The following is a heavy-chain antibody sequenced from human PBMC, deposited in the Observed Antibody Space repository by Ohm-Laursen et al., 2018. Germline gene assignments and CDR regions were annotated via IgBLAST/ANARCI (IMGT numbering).Heavy chain of an antibody. Sequence: GASVKVSCKASGGTFSRYVISWVRQAPGQGLEWMGGIIPIFGTANYAQKFQDRVTITADESTSTAYMELSSLRSEDTAVYNCARFYGDYGNYREYYFDYWGQGTLVTVSS. CDR2: IIPIFGTA. D-gene: IGHD4-17*01. V-gene: IGHV1-69*13. CDR3: ARFYGDYGNYREYYFDY. J-gene: IGHJ4*02. CDR1: GGTFSRYV.